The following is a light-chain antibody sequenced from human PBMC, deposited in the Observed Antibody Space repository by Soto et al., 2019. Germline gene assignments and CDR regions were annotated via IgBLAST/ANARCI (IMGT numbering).Light chain of an antibody. CDR1: SSDVGGYPY. J-gene: IGLJ2*01. Sequence: QPASVSGSPGQSITISCTGTSSDVGGYPYVSWYQHHPGKAPKLLIYEVSDRPSGVSNRFSGSKSGNTASLTISGLQAEDEAAYYCSSYTSTTALIFGGGTKLTVL. CDR2: EVS. V-gene: IGLV2-14*01. CDR3: SSYTSTTALI.